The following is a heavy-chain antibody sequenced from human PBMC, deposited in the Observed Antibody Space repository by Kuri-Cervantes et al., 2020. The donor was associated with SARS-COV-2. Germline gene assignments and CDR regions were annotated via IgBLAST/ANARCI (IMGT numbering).Heavy chain of an antibody. CDR3: TTDPIVVVPGAIVA. J-gene: IGHJ5*02. D-gene: IGHD2-2*02. V-gene: IGHV3-15*01. CDR1: GFTFSSYA. CDR2: IKSKIDGGTT. Sequence: GGSLRLSCAASGFTFSSYAMHWVRQAPGKGLEWVGRIKSKIDGGTTDYAAPVKGRFTISRDDSKNTLYLQMNSLKAEDTAVYYCTTDPIVVVPGAIVAWGQGTLVTVSS.